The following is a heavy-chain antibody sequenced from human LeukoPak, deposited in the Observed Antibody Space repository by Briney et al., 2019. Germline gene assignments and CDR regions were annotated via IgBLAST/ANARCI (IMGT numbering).Heavy chain of an antibody. CDR1: GYTFTSYG. CDR3: ARARWFGELLDYYYYGMDV. V-gene: IGHV1-18*04. J-gene: IGHJ6*04. CDR2: ISAYNGNT. Sequence: ASVKVSCKASGYTFTSYGISRVRQAPGQGLEWMGWISAYNGNTNYAQKPQGRVTMTTDTSTSTAYMELRSLRSDDTAVYYCARARWFGELLDYYYYGMDVWGKGTTVTVSS. D-gene: IGHD3-10*01.